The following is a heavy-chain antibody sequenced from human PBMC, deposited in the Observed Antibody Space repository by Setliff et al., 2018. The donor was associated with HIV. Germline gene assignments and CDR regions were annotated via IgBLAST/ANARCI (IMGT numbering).Heavy chain of an antibody. Sequence: PSETLSLTCTVSGGSISSHYWSWIRQPPGKGLEWIGYIYYSGSTYYNPSLKSRVTISVDTSKNQFSLKLSSVTAADTAVYYCAMGWGDYYGMDVWGQGTTVTVSS. J-gene: IGHJ6*02. D-gene: IGHD3-16*01. CDR2: IYYSGST. V-gene: IGHV4-59*06. CDR3: AMGWGDYYGMDV. CDR1: GGSISSHY.